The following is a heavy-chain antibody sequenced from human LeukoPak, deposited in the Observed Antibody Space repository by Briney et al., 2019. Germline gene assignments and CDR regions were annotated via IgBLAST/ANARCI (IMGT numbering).Heavy chain of an antibody. J-gene: IGHJ4*02. CDR2: ISSSGSTK. CDR3: ARGGLSIMGY. D-gene: IGHD2/OR15-2a*01. CDR1: GITFSSYS. Sequence: HPGGSLRLSCGASGITFSSYSVNWVRQAPGKGLEWVSYISSSGSTKYYADSVKGRFTISRDNARNSLYLQMNSLRAEDTAVYFCARGGLSIMGYWGQGTLVTVSS. V-gene: IGHV3-48*01.